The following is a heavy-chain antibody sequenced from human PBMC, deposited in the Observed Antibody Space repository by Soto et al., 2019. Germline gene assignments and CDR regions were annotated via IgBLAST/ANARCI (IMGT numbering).Heavy chain of an antibody. D-gene: IGHD4-17*01. CDR3: VRVYGEIDY. CDR2: IKPKSGNT. Sequence: QVQLVQSGAEVKKPGASVKVSCKASGYTFTNYDINWVRQATGQGLEWMGWIKPKSGNTGYAQQFQGRVIMTRSTSISTAYMELSSLRSEDTAVYYCVRVYGEIDYWGQGTLVTVSS. CDR1: GYTFTNYD. J-gene: IGHJ4*02. V-gene: IGHV1-8*01.